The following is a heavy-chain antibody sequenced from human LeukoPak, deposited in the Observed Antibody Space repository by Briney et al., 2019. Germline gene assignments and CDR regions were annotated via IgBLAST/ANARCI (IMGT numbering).Heavy chain of an antibody. J-gene: IGHJ4*02. CDR1: GGSISSSSYY. D-gene: IGHD3-3*01. CDR3: ARQETATYYDFWSGYLGYFDY. CDR2: IYYSGST. Sequence: SETLSLTCTVSGGSISSSSYYWGWIRQPPGTGLEWIGSIYYSGSTYYNPSLKSRVTISVDTSKNQFSLKLSSVTAADTAVYYCARQETATYYDFWSGYLGYFDYWGQGTLVTVSS. V-gene: IGHV4-39*01.